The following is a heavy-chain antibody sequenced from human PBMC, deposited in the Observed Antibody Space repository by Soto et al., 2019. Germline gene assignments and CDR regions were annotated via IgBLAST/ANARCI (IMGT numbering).Heavy chain of an antibody. CDR2: MHYNGYT. V-gene: IGHV4-59*08. J-gene: IGHJ4*02. D-gene: IGHD3-10*01. CDR1: SDSISNYY. CDR3: ARRGSGSYSDY. Sequence: PSETLSLTCTVSSDSISNYYCSWFRQPPGKGLEWIGYMHYNGYTSYNPSLRSRVTISVDTSKNQFSLKLSSVTAADTAVYYCARRGSGSYSDYWGQGTLVTVSS.